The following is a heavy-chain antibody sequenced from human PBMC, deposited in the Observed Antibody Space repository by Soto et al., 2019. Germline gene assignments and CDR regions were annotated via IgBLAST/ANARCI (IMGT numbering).Heavy chain of an antibody. CDR2: IYPGDSDT. Sequence: LGESLKISCKGSGYSFTNYWIGWVRQMPGKGLEWLGIIYPGDSDTRYGPSFQGQVTISADKSMTTAYLQWSSLKASDTAMYYCARSKDIVEVAAAMPNYYYGMDVWGQGTTVTVSS. D-gene: IGHD2-2*01. V-gene: IGHV5-51*01. CDR3: ARSKDIVEVAAAMPNYYYGMDV. J-gene: IGHJ6*02. CDR1: GYSFTNYW.